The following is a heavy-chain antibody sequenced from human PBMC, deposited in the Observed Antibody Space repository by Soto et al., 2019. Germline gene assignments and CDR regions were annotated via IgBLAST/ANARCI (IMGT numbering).Heavy chain of an antibody. CDR3: ARGCSGGSCYLDY. J-gene: IGHJ4*02. CDR2: IIPILGIA. V-gene: IGHV1-69*02. CDR1: GGTFSSYT. Sequence: QVQLVQSGAEVKKPGSLVKVSCKASGGTFSSYTISWVRQAPGQGLEWMGRIIPILGIANYAQKFQARVTITADKSTSTAYMELSSLRSEDTAVYYCARGCSGGSCYLDYWGQGTLVTVSS. D-gene: IGHD2-15*01.